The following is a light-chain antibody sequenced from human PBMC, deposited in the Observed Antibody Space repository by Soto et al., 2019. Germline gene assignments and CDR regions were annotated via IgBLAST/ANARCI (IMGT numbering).Light chain of an antibody. J-gene: IGLJ2*01. Sequence: QSVLTQPPSVSAAPGQKVTISCSGSSSNIGNNYVSWYQQLPGTAPKLLIYDNNKRPSGIPDRFSGSKSGTSATLGITGLQTGDEADYYCGKWDSSLSAVVFGGGTQLTVL. CDR2: DNN. CDR1: SSNIGNNY. CDR3: GKWDSSLSAVV. V-gene: IGLV1-51*01.